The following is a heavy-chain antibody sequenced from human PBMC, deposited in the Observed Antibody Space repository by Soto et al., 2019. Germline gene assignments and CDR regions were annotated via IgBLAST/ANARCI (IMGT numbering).Heavy chain of an antibody. Sequence: QVQLVQSGGEVKKPGASVKVSCKASAYTFTNYGISWVRQAPVHGLEWMGWISAYNGNINYAQKFRGRVTMTTDTSRSSAYFEVRSLRSDDTAVYYCARSGSSWNLREFVSWVQGTLVTVSS. D-gene: IGHD6-13*01. CDR2: ISAYNGNI. J-gene: IGHJ4*02. V-gene: IGHV1-18*01. CDR1: AYTFTNYG. CDR3: ARSGSSWNLREFVS.